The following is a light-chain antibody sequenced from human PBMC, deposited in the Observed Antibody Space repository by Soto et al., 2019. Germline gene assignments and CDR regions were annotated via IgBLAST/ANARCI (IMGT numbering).Light chain of an antibody. CDR1: QGIRND. V-gene: IGKV1-6*01. CDR2: AAS. CDR3: LQDSNYPVT. J-gene: IGKJ1*01. Sequence: AIQMTQSPSSLSASVGDRVTITCRASQGIRNDVGWYQQKPGKAPKLLIYAASSLQSGVPSRFSGSGSGTDFTLTISSLQPEDFATYYCLQDSNYPVTFGQGTKVEIK.